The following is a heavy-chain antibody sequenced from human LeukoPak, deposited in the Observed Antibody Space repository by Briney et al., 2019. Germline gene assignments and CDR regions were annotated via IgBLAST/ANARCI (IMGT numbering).Heavy chain of an antibody. D-gene: IGHD3-10*01. CDR2: IYHSGST. CDR3: ARDGLEGILYWYFDL. CDR1: GGSISSSSYY. J-gene: IGHJ2*01. V-gene: IGHV4-39*07. Sequence: SETLSLTCTVSGGSISSSSYYWGWIRQPPGKGLEWIGSIYHSGSTYYNPSLKSRVTISVDTSKNQFSLKLSSVTAADTAVYYCARDGLEGILYWYFDLWGRGTLVTVSS.